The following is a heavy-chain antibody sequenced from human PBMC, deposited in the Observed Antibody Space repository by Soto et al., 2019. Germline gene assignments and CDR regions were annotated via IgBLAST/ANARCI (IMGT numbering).Heavy chain of an antibody. Sequence: QEELVQSGAEVKKPGSSVNVSCKGSGGTFASYSITWVRQAPGQRLEWMGEIIPLLKTVNYAQKFQGRVTITGDRSTSTVYMALSRLRSDDTAVYYCARDPVDLFGYMDVWGHGTTVTVS. J-gene: IGHJ6*02. CDR3: ARDPVDLFGYMDV. CDR1: GGTFASYS. CDR2: IIPLLKTV. V-gene: IGHV1-69*06. D-gene: IGHD6-25*01.